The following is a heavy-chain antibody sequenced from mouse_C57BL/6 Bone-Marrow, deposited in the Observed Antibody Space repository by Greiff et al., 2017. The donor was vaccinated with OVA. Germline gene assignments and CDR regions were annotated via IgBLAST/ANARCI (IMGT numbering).Heavy chain of an antibody. Sequence: DVKLVESGGGLVQPGGSLSLSCEASGFTFTDYYMSWVRQPPGKALEWLGFIRNTANGYPTEYSASGKGRFTISRDNSQSILYLHMNALKAEDIATYYCARHQLGWFAYWGQGTLVTVSA. CDR1: GFTFTDYY. D-gene: IGHD4-1*02. J-gene: IGHJ3*01. V-gene: IGHV7-3*01. CDR3: ARHQLGWFAY. CDR2: IRNTANGYPT.